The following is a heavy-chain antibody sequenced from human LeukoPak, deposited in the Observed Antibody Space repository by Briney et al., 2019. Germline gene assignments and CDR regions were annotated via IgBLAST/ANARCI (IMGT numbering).Heavy chain of an antibody. CDR1: GSSITSTYY. V-gene: IGHV4-38-2*02. Sequence: SETLSLTCTVSGSSITSTYYWAWLRQPPGKGLGLIATVFQLQAVRTFNPPTVESRVTMSLDTSQNQFYLNLSSVTAADTAFYFCARVLSAPKPIDSWGQGTLVTVSS. D-gene: IGHD4/OR15-4a*01. CDR3: ARVLSAPKPIDS. CDR2: VFQLQAVRT. J-gene: IGHJ4*02.